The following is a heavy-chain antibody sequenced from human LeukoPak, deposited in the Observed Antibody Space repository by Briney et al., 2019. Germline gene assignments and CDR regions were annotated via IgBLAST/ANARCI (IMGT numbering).Heavy chain of an antibody. V-gene: IGHV4-30-4*01. CDR1: GGSISSGDYY. D-gene: IGHD3-22*01. Sequence: PSKTLSLTCTVSGGSISSGDYYWGWIRQPPGKGLEWIGYIYYSGSTYYNPSLKSRVTISVDTSKNQFSLKLSSVAAADTAVHYCARGKYYYDSSGINWFDPWGQGTLVTVSS. CDR2: IYYSGST. J-gene: IGHJ5*02. CDR3: ARGKYYYDSSGINWFDP.